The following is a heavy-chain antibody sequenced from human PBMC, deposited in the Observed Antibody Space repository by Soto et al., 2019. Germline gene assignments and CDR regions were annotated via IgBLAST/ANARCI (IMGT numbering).Heavy chain of an antibody. J-gene: IGHJ5*02. CDR3: ARGFPWDIVLMVYAPRGADNWFDP. V-gene: IGHV4-34*01. CDR2: INHSGST. Sequence: SETLSLTCAVYGGSFSGYYWSWIRQPPGKGLEWIGEINHSGSTNYNPSLKSRVTISVDTSKNQFSLKLSSVTAADTAVYYCARGFPWDIVLMVYAPRGADNWFDPWGQGTLVTVSS. CDR1: GGSFSGYY. D-gene: IGHD2-8*01.